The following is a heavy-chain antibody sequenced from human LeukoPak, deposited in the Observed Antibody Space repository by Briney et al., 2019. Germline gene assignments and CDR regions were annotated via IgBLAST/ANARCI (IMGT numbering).Heavy chain of an antibody. CDR3: ARDYYDSSGYYYPDY. J-gene: IGHJ4*02. CDR2: INPSGGST. CDR1: GYTFTSYY. V-gene: IGHV1-46*01. Sequence: GASVTVSCKASGYTFTSYYMHWVRQAPGQGLEWMGIINPSGGSTSYAQKFQGRVTMTRDTSTSTVYMELSSLRSEDTAVYYCARDYYDSSGYYYPDYWGQGTLVTVSS. D-gene: IGHD3-22*01.